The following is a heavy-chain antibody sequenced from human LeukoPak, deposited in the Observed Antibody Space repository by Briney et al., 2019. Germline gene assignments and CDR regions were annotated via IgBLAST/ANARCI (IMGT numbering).Heavy chain of an antibody. CDR1: GFTFSSYD. J-gene: IGHJ4*02. V-gene: IGHV3-13*01. D-gene: IGHD1-26*01. Sequence: GGSLRLSCAASGFTFSSYDMHWVRQATGKGLEWVSGIGTAGDTYYPGSVKGRFTISRENAKSSFYLQMNSLRAGDTAVYYCARVRWELPDYWGQGTLVTVSS. CDR3: ARVRWELPDY. CDR2: IGTAGDT.